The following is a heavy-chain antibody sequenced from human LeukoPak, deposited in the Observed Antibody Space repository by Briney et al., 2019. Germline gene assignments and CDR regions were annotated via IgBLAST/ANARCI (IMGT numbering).Heavy chain of an antibody. CDR3: AKPLGYDSRGYRN. V-gene: IGHV3-23*01. D-gene: IGHD3-22*01. CDR1: GFTFSSYT. J-gene: IGHJ4*02. Sequence: GGSLRLSCAASGFTFSSYTMSWVRQAPGKGLEWVSGISGSGGNTYYADSVKGRFTISRDNSKNTLYLQVSSLRAEDTAVYYCAKPLGYDSRGYRNWGQGTLVTVSS. CDR2: ISGSGGNT.